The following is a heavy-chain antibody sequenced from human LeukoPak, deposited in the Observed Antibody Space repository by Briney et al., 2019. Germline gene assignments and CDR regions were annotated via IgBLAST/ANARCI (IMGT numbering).Heavy chain of an antibody. CDR2: MYDSGST. CDR1: GGSISSSNFY. D-gene: IGHD1-26*01. V-gene: IGHV4-39*07. Sequence: PSETLSLTCTVSGGSISSSNFYWGWIRQPPGKGLEWIGSMYDSGSTNYNPSLKSRVTISVDTSKNQFSLKLSSVTAADTAVYYCARERTLIVGARYWFDPWGQGTLVTVSS. J-gene: IGHJ5*02. CDR3: ARERTLIVGARYWFDP.